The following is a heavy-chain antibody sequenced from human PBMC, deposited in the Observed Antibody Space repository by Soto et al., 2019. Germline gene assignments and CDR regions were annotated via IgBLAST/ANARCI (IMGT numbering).Heavy chain of an antibody. Sequence: PSETLSLTCTVSGGSISTSYWSWIRQPPGKGLEWIGYIHESGKTNYNPSLKSRFATSVDTSKNQFSLRLSSVTAADTAIYYCARGSGYTAIDFWGQGTLVT. CDR2: IHESGKT. CDR1: GGSISTSY. J-gene: IGHJ4*01. D-gene: IGHD3-22*01. CDR3: ARGSGYTAIDF. V-gene: IGHV4-59*01.